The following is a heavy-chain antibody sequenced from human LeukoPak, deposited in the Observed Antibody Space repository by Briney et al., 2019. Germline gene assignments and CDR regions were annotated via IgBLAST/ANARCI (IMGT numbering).Heavy chain of an antibody. J-gene: IGHJ3*02. Sequence: ASVKVPYKASGFPFNVYYMHWVRQAPGQGIEWMGWINPNSGDANYAQKFQGRVTMTRDTSISTAYMELRRLRSDDTAVYHCAREGDSSADAFDIWGQGTMVTVSS. V-gene: IGHV1-2*02. CDR2: INPNSGDA. CDR3: AREGDSSADAFDI. D-gene: IGHD3-22*01. CDR1: GFPFNVYY.